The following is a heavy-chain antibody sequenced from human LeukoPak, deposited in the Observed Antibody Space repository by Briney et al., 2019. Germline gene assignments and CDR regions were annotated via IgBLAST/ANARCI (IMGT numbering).Heavy chain of an antibody. J-gene: IGHJ4*02. CDR2: ISAHNGNT. CDR1: GYTFTSYG. D-gene: IGHD3-3*01. Sequence: ASVKVSCKASGYTFTSYGISWVRQAPGQGLEWMGWISAHNGNTNYAQKLQGRVTMTTDTSTSTAYMELRSLRSDDTAVYYCARESMSTITRAFDYWGQGTLVTVSS. V-gene: IGHV1-18*01. CDR3: ARESMSTITRAFDY.